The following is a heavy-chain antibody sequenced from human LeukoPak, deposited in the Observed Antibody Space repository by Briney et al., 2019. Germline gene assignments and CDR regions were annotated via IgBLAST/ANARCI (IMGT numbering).Heavy chain of an antibody. CDR2: IYYSGST. D-gene: IGHD1-1*01. Sequence: SETLSLTCTVSGGSISSYYWSWIRQPPGKGLEWIGCIYYSGSTNYNPSLKSRVTISVDTSKNQFSLKLSSVTAADTAVYYCARDTQLGSFDYWGQGSLVTVSS. J-gene: IGHJ4*02. CDR3: ARDTQLGSFDY. CDR1: GGSISSYY. V-gene: IGHV4-59*01.